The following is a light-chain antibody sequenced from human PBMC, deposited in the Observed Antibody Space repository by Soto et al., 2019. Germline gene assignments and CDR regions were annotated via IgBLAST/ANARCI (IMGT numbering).Light chain of an antibody. V-gene: IGKV3-11*01. CDR2: DVS. J-gene: IGKJ5*01. CDR1: QSVSSY. Sequence: EIVLTQSPATLSLSPGERATLSCRVSQSVSSYLAWYQQKPGQAPRLLFYDVSRRATGVPDRFSGSGSGTDFTLTISSLEPEDFAVYHCQQRSNWPSITFGQGTRLEI. CDR3: QQRSNWPSIT.